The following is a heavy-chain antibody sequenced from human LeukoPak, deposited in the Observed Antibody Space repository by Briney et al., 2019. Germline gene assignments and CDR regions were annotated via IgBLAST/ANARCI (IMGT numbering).Heavy chain of an antibody. Sequence: SETLSLTCTVSGGSVSSYYWSWIRQPPAKGLEWIGYIYYSGSTNYNPSLKSRVTISVDTSKNQFSLKLSSVTAADTAVYYCARAISGSYSRACDIWGQGTMVTVSS. J-gene: IGHJ3*02. CDR3: ARAISGSYSRACDI. D-gene: IGHD1-26*01. V-gene: IGHV4-59*02. CDR2: IYYSGST. CDR1: GGSVSSYY.